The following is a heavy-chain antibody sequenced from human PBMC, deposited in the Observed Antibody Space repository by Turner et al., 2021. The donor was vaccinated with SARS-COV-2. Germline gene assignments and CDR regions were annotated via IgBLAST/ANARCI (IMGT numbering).Heavy chain of an antibody. CDR1: GDSISSGSYY. Sequence: QLQLQESGPGLVKPSETLSFTCIVSGDSISSGSYYWAWIRQPPGKGLEWIGSVYYTGITYYTPSLRSRVTISLDTYKNQFSLKLNSVTAADTAVYYCASPGGNSGWFFAYDIWGQGTMVTVSS. V-gene: IGHV4-39*01. J-gene: IGHJ3*02. CDR3: ASPGGNSGWFFAYDI. CDR2: VYYTGIT. D-gene: IGHD6-19*01.